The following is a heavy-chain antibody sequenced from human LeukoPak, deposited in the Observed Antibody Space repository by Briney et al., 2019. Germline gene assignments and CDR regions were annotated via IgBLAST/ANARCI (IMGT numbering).Heavy chain of an antibody. D-gene: IGHD1-26*01. CDR1: GFTFSSYA. CDR2: ISYNAGST. CDR3: AKDDSGSYFLGHYFDY. J-gene: IGHJ4*02. Sequence: PGGSLRLSCAASGFTFSSYAMTWVRQAPGKGLEWVSLISYNAGSTYYADSVKGRFTISRDNSKNTLYLQMNSLRAEDTAVYYCAKDDSGSYFLGHYFDYWGQGTLVTVSS. V-gene: IGHV3-23*01.